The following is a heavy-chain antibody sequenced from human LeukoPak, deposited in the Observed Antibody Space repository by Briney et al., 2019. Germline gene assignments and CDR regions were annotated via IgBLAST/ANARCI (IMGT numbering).Heavy chain of an antibody. CDR1: GFTFSSYW. V-gene: IGHV3-7*01. D-gene: IGHD3-10*01. CDR3: ARDRRYGSGSYYFDY. Sequence: GGSLRLSCAASGFTFSSYWMSWVRQAPGKGLEWVANIKQDGSEKYYVDSVKGRFTISRDNAKNSLYLQMNSLRAEDTAVYYCARDRRYGSGSYYFDYWGQGTLVTVSS. CDR2: IKQDGSEK. J-gene: IGHJ4*02.